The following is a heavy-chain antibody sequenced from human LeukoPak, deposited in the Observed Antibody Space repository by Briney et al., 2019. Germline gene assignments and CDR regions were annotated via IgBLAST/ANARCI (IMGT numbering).Heavy chain of an antibody. J-gene: IGHJ5*01. D-gene: IGHD6-13*01. CDR2: ISSSGSAI. CDR3: ARVLSSWFSF. Sequence: GGSLRLSCAASGFTFSSYEMNWVRQAPGKGLEWVSFISSSGSAIHYADSVRGRFTISRDNAKNSLYLQMSRLRAEDTALYYCARVLSSWFSFWGQGTLVTVSS. CDR1: GFTFSSYE. V-gene: IGHV3-48*03.